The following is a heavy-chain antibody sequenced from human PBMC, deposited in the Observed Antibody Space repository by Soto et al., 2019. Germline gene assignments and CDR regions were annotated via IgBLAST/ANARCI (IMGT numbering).Heavy chain of an antibody. CDR3: ARGLKRWLQSQNWFDP. D-gene: IGHD5-12*01. CDR2: INHSGST. CDR1: GGSFSGYY. J-gene: IGHJ5*02. Sequence: SLTCAVYGGSFSGYYWSWIRQPPGKGLEWIGEINHSGSTNYNPSLKSRVTISVDTSKNQFSLKLSSVTAADTAVYYCARGLKRWLQSQNWFDPWGQGTLVTVSS. V-gene: IGHV4-34*01.